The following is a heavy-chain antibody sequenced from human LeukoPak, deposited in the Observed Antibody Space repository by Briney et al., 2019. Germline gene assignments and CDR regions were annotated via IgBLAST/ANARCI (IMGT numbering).Heavy chain of an antibody. J-gene: IGHJ4*02. Sequence: GGSLRLSCAASGFTFSSYAMSWVRQAPRKGLEWVSTISGDGTETFYADSVKGRFTISRDNSKNTHYLQMSSLRAEDTGIYYCAKGGHYSFFDYWGQGTLVTVSS. V-gene: IGHV3-23*01. D-gene: IGHD4-11*01. CDR1: GFTFSSYA. CDR2: ISGDGTET. CDR3: AKGGHYSFFDY.